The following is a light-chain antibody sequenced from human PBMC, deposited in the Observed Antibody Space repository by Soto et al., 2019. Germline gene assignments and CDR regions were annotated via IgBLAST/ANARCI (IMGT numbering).Light chain of an antibody. CDR1: SGHSSYA. CDR2: LNSDGSH. V-gene: IGLV4-69*01. J-gene: IGLJ2*01. CDR3: QAWGTGIHVV. Sequence: QPVLTQSPSASASLGASVKLTCTLSSGHSSYAIAWHQQQPETGPRYLMKLNSDGSHSKGDGIPDLFSGSSSGAERYLTISSRQAEDEADYYCQAWGTGIHVVFGGGTKVTVL.